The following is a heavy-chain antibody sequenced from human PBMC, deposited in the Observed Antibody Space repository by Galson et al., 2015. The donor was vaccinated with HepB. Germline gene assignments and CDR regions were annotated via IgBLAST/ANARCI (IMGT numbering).Heavy chain of an antibody. D-gene: IGHD3-9*01. CDR2: IRRSGGRT. CDR3: AKNRDWDWCDALDI. J-gene: IGHJ3*02. Sequence: SLRLSCEASRVTFSNYALSWVRQAPGAGLKWISAIRRSGGRTYYPNTVQGRFTISRDNSKKTLYLQMSSLRVEDTAVYYCAKNRDWDWCDALDIWGQGTMVTVSS. V-gene: IGHV3-23*01. CDR1: RVTFSNYA.